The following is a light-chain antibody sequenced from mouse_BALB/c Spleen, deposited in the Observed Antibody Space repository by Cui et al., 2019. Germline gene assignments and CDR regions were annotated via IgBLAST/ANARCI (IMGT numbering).Light chain of an antibody. J-gene: IGKJ1*01. CDR1: SSVSY. V-gene: IGKV4-55*01. CDR2: DTS. CDR3: QQWSSYPRT. Sequence: HIVLSQSPAIMSASPGEKVTMTCSASSSVSYMYWYQQKPGSSPRLLIYDTSNLASGVPVRFSGSGSGTSYSLTISRMEAEDAATYYGQQWSSYPRTFGGGTKLEIK.